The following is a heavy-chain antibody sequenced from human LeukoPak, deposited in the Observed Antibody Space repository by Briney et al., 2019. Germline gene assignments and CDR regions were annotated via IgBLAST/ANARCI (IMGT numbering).Heavy chain of an antibody. Sequence: GGSLRLSCAASEFTFSNYAMNWVRQAPGKRPEWVSGISSGGGSIYYADSVKGRFTISRDNSKSTLYLQMNSLRAEDTAVYYCASSPLAARPKLDYWGQGTLVTVSS. CDR2: ISSGGGSI. CDR3: ASSPLAARPKLDY. D-gene: IGHD6-6*01. CDR1: EFTFSNYA. V-gene: IGHV3-23*01. J-gene: IGHJ4*02.